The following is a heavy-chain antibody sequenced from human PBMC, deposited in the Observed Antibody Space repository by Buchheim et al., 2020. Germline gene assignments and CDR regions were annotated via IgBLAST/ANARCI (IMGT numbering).Heavy chain of an antibody. J-gene: IGHJ3*02. CDR3: TRVRVGATGVFDI. CDR1: GFTLNNYW. Sequence: EVQLVESGGGLIQPGGSLRLSCAASGFTLNNYWMHWVRQAPGKGLVWVSRISSDGSSTTYADSMKGRFTISRDNAETTLFLLMNSLRAEDTAVYYCTRVRVGATGVFDIWGQGT. V-gene: IGHV3-74*01. CDR2: ISSDGSST. D-gene: IGHD1-26*01.